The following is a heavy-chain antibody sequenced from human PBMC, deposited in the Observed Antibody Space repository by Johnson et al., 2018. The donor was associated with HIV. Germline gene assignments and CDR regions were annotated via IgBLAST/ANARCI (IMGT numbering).Heavy chain of an antibody. D-gene: IGHD1-26*01. Sequence: VQLVESGGGLVQPGRSLRLSCAASGFTFSSYAMHWVRQAPGKGLEWVAVISYDGSNKYYADSVKGRFTISRDNSKNTLYLQMNSLRAEDTAVYYCAKDPYSGSPIDIWGQGTMVTVSS. CDR2: ISYDGSNK. CDR1: GFTFSSYA. V-gene: IGHV3-30*04. J-gene: IGHJ3*02. CDR3: AKDPYSGSPIDI.